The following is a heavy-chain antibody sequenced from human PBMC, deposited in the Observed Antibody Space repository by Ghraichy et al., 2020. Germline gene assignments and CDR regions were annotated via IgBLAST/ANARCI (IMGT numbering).Heavy chain of an antibody. CDR1: GYTFTSYY. J-gene: IGHJ6*02. V-gene: IGHV1-46*01. D-gene: IGHD2-15*01. CDR2: INPSGGST. Sequence: ASVKVSCKASGYTFTSYYMHWVRQAPGQGLEWMGIINPSGGSTSYAQKFQGRGTMTRDTSTSTVYMELSSLRSEDTAVYYCARDCSGGSCYPVGNYHYYGMDVWGQGTTVTVSS. CDR3: ARDCSGGSCYPVGNYHYYGMDV.